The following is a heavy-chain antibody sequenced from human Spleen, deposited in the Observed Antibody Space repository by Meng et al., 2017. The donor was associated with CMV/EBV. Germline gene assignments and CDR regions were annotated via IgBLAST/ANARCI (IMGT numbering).Heavy chain of an antibody. CDR1: SA. V-gene: IGHV3-73*01. J-gene: IGHJ5*02. CDR2: IGSKSNNYAT. D-gene: IGHD3-3*01. CDR3: TRQSQMYYDFWSGSTVPFDP. Sequence: SAIHWVRQASGKGLEWVGRIGSKSNNYATAFAASVKGRFSISRDDSENTAFLQMNSLKTEDTAVYYCTRQSQMYYDFWSGSTVPFDPWGQGTLVTVSS.